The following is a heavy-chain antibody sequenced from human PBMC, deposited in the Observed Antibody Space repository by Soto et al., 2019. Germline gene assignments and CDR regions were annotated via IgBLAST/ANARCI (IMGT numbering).Heavy chain of an antibody. CDR3: ARNGYCSGGSCRRSYYYYGMDV. Sequence: GESLKISCNGSGYSFTIYWIGWVRQMPGKGLEWMGIIYPGDSDTRYSPSFQGQVTISADKSISTAYLQWSSLKASDTAMYYCARNGYCSGGSCRRSYYYYGMDVWGQGTTVTVSS. J-gene: IGHJ6*02. D-gene: IGHD2-15*01. V-gene: IGHV5-51*01. CDR2: IYPGDSDT. CDR1: GYSFTIYW.